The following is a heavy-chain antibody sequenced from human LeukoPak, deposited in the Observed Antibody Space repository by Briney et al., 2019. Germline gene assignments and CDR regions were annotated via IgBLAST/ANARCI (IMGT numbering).Heavy chain of an antibody. J-gene: IGHJ4*02. Sequence: GGSLRLSCAASGFTLSSGVTFGNYGMHWIRQAPGKGLEWVGRIKSKTDGGTTDYAAPVKGRFTISRDDSKNTLYLQMNSLKTEDTAVYYCTTGYYYDSSGYYPDYWGQGTLVTVSS. V-gene: IGHV3-15*01. CDR1: GFTLSSGVTFGNYG. CDR2: IKSKTDGGTT. D-gene: IGHD3-22*01. CDR3: TTGYYYDSSGYYPDY.